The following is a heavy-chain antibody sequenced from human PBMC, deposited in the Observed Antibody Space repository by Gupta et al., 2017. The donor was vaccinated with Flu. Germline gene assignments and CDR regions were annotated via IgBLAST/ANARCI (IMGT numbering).Heavy chain of an antibody. CDR3: ARVVAERVGATKGRGVKWFDP. CDR2: ISSSSSYI. J-gene: IGHJ5*02. V-gene: IGHV3-21*01. D-gene: IGHD1-26*01. CDR1: GFTFSSYS. Sequence: EVQLVESGGGLVKPGGSLRLSCAASGFTFSSYSMNWVRQAPGKGLEWVSSISSSSSYIYYADSVKGRFTISRDNAKNSLYLQMNSLRAEDTAVYYCARVVAERVGATKGRGVKWFDPWGQGTLVTVSS.